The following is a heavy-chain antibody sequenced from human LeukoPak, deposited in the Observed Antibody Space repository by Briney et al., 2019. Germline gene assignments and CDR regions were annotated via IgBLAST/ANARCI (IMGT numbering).Heavy chain of an antibody. J-gene: IGHJ5*01. Sequence: ATVKVSCKASGGTFSSYAISWVRQAPGQGLEWMGRIIPILGIANYAQKFQGRVTITADKSTSTAYMELSSLRSEDTAVYYCARIGHDLYQTFDSWGHGTLITVSS. V-gene: IGHV1-69*04. CDR1: GGTFSSYA. CDR2: IIPILGIA. CDR3: ARIGHDLYQTFDS. D-gene: IGHD2-2*01.